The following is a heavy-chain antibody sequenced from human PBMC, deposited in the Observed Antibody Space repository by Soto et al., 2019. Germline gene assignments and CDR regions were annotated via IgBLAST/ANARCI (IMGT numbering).Heavy chain of an antibody. J-gene: IGHJ6*02. D-gene: IGHD3-10*01. V-gene: IGHV3-33*01. CDR3: ARDGAYYGSGSNDYYYGMDV. Sequence: GGSLRLSCAASGFTFSSYGMHWVRQAPGKGLEWVAVIWYDGSNKYYADSVKGRFTISRDNSKNTLYLQMNSLRAEDTAVYYCARDGAYYGSGSNDYYYGMDVWGQGTTVTVS. CDR1: GFTFSSYG. CDR2: IWYDGSNK.